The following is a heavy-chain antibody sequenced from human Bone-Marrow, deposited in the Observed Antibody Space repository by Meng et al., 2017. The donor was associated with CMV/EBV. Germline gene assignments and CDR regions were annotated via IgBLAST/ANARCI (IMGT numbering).Heavy chain of an antibody. V-gene: IGHV4-59*01. CDR1: GGSISSYY. Sequence: SETLSLTCTVSGGSISSYYWSWIRQPPGKGLEWIGYIYYSGSTNYNPSLKSRVTISVDTSKNQFSLKLSSVTAADTAVYYCARGGYGDYEYDYWGQGTRVTGSS. CDR3: ARGGYGDYEYDY. CDR2: IYYSGST. J-gene: IGHJ4*02. D-gene: IGHD4-17*01.